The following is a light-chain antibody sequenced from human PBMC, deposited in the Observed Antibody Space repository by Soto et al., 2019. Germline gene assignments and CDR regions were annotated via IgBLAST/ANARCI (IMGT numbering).Light chain of an antibody. J-gene: IGKJ5*01. CDR2: AAS. CDR1: QDISNF. CDR3: QQYNSYPIT. V-gene: IGKV1-16*01. Sequence: DIQMTQSPSSLSASVGDRVTITCRASQDISNFLVWFQQTPGKAPKPLIYAASSLQSGVPSRFSGSGSGTDFTLTISSLQPEDFATYYCQQYNSYPITFGQGTRLEIE.